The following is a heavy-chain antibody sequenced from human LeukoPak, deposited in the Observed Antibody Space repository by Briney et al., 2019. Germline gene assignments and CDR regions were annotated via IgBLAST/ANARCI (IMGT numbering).Heavy chain of an antibody. D-gene: IGHD3-22*01. V-gene: IGHV4-39*07. CDR1: GGSINSGNHY. CDR3: ARGANYYDCSGYQDDY. Sequence: TSETLSLTCTVSGGSINSGNHYWGWIRQSPGKGLEWIGNIYYSGSTYYNPSLKSRVTLSIDTSKNQFSLKLSSVTAADTAVYYCARGANYYDCSGYQDDYWGQGTLVTVSS. J-gene: IGHJ4*02. CDR2: IYYSGST.